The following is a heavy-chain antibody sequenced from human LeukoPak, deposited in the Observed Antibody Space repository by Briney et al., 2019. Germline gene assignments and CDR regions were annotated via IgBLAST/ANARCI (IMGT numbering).Heavy chain of an antibody. CDR3: ASGIRAFDN. J-gene: IGHJ4*02. CDR1: GFTVSSTY. D-gene: IGHD1-26*01. V-gene: IGHV3-66*01. Sequence: PGGSLRPSCIAPGFTVSSTYMSWVRQAPGKGLEWVSVTYSGGSTYYADSVKGRCTISRDNSKNTLYLQMNSLRGEDTAVYYCASGIRAFDNWGQGTLVTVSA. CDR2: TYSGGST.